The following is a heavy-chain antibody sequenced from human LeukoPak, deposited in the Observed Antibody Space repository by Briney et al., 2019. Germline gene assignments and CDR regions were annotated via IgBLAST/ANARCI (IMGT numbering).Heavy chain of an antibody. D-gene: IGHD6-19*01. Sequence: SETLSLTCTVSGGSISSGSYYWSWIRQPAGKGLEWIGRIYTSGSTNYNPSLKSRVTMSVDTSKNQFSLKLSSVTAADTAVYYCARAGAVAGAMNAFDIWGQGTMVTVSS. CDR2: IYTSGST. J-gene: IGHJ3*02. CDR1: GGSISSGSYY. V-gene: IGHV4-61*02. CDR3: ARAGAVAGAMNAFDI.